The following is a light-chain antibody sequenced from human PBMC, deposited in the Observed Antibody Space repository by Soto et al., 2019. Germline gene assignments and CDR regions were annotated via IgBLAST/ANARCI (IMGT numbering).Light chain of an antibody. CDR1: SSDVGGYNY. V-gene: IGLV2-14*01. CDR2: EVS. Sequence: QSALTHPASVSGSPGQSITISCTGTSSDVGGYNYISWYQQHPGKAPKLMIYEVSNRPSGVSNRFSGSKSGNTASLTISGLQAEDEADYYCSSYTSSFYVFGTGTKLTVL. J-gene: IGLJ1*01. CDR3: SSYTSSFYV.